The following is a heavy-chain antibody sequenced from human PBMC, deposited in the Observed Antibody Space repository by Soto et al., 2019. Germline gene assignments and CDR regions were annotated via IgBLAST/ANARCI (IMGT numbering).Heavy chain of an antibody. CDR2: IYYSGST. V-gene: IGHV4-30-4*01. Sequence: SETLSLTCTVSGGSISSGDYYWSWIRQPPGKGLEWIGYIYYSGSTYYNPSLKSRVTISVDTSKNQLSLKLSSVTAADTAVYYCARVPGGVIVIDYWGQGTLVTVSS. CDR3: ARVPGGVIVIDY. J-gene: IGHJ4*02. D-gene: IGHD3-16*02. CDR1: GGSISSGDYY.